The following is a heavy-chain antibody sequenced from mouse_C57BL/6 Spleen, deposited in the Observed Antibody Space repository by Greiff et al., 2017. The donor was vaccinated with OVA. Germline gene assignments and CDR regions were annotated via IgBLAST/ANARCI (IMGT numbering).Heavy chain of an antibody. Sequence: EVKVVESGGGLVKPGGSLKLSCAASGFTFSSYAMSWVRQTPEKRLEWVATISDGGSYTYYPDNVKGRFTISRDNAKNNLYLQMSHLKSEDTAVYYCARRGGWDYFDYWGQGTTLTVSS. CDR2: ISDGGSYT. CDR3: ARRGGWDYFDY. J-gene: IGHJ2*01. D-gene: IGHD3-3*01. V-gene: IGHV5-4*03. CDR1: GFTFSSYA.